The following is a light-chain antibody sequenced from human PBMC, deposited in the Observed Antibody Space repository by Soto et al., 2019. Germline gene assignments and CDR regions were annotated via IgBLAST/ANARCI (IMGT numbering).Light chain of an antibody. J-gene: IGLJ7*01. V-gene: IGLV4-69*01. CDR2: LNSDGSH. CDR1: SGHSSYA. Sequence: QSVLTQSPSASASLGASVNLTCTLTSGHSSYAIAWHQLQPEKGPRYLMRLNSDGSHSKGDGIPDRFSGSSSGAERYLTISSLQSEDEADYYCQTWGTGIWVFGGGTQLTVL. CDR3: QTWGTGIWV.